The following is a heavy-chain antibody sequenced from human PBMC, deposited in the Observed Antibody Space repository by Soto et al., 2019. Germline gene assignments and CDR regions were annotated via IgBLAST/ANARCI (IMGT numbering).Heavy chain of an antibody. CDR1: GFIFSSYG. J-gene: IGHJ4*02. CDR2: IWYDGKNK. Sequence: LRLSCAASGFIFSSYGMHWVRQAPGKGLEWVAVIWYDGKNKDYADSVKGRFTISRDNSKNTLYLQMNSVGVEDTAVYYCARGLVGFFHIDYWGQGTLVTVSS. CDR3: ARGLVGFFHIDY. V-gene: IGHV3-33*01. D-gene: IGHD2-8*02.